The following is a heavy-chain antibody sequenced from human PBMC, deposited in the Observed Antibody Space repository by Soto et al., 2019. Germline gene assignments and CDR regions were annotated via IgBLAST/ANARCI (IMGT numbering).Heavy chain of an antibody. J-gene: IGHJ6*02. CDR3: ARGLVWVRGHYYYYGMDV. V-gene: IGHV4-34*01. CDR2: INHSGST. CDR1: GGSFGGYY. Sequence: SETLSLTCAVYGGSFGGYYWSWIRQPPGKGLGWIGEINHSGSTNYNPSLKSRVTISVDTSKNQFSLKLSSVTAADTAVYYCARGLVWVRGHYYYYGMDVWGQGTTVTVSS. D-gene: IGHD3-10*01.